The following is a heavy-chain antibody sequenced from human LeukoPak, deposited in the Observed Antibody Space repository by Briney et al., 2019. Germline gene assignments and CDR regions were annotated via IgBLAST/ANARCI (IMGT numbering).Heavy chain of an antibody. J-gene: IGHJ4*02. CDR1: GFTVSSNY. V-gene: IGHV3-53*01. Sequence: GGSLRLSCAASGFTVSSNYMSWVRQAPGKGLEWVSVIYSGGSTYYADSVKGRFTISRDNSKNTLYLQMNSLRAEDTAVYYCARANYYYDSSGYYYVGFYYFDYWGQGTLVTVSS. CDR3: ARANYYYDSSGYYYVGFYYFDY. D-gene: IGHD3-22*01. CDR2: IYSGGST.